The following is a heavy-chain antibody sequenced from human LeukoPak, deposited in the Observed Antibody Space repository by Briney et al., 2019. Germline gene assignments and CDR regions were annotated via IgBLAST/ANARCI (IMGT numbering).Heavy chain of an antibody. J-gene: IGHJ4*02. CDR2: VYYSGST. Sequence: PSETLSLTCTVSGGSISSYYWSWIRQPPGKGLEWIGYVYYSGSTNYNPSVKSRVTISVDTSKNQFSLKLSSVTAADTAVYYCARDQYYYDSSGYSSYWGQGTLVTVSS. V-gene: IGHV4-59*12. CDR1: GGSISSYY. D-gene: IGHD3-22*01. CDR3: ARDQYYYDSSGYSSY.